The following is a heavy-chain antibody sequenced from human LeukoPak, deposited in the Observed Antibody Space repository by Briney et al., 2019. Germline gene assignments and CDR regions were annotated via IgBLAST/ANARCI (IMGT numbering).Heavy chain of an antibody. V-gene: IGHV3-23*01. CDR1: GFTFSSYA. Sequence: GGSLRLSCAASGFTFSSYAMSWVRQAPGKGLEWVSAISGSGGSTYYADSVKGRFTISRDNSKNTLYLQMNSLRAEDTAVYYCAKRWGPDYYDSSGYYAFDYGGQGTLVNVS. CDR3: AKRWGPDYYDSSGYYAFDY. CDR2: ISGSGGST. D-gene: IGHD3-22*01. J-gene: IGHJ4*02.